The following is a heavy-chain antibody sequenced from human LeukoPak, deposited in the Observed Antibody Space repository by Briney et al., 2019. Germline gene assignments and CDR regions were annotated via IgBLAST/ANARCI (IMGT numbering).Heavy chain of an antibody. D-gene: IGHD2-15*01. CDR3: ARPKTETGYDAFDI. Sequence: GESLKISCKGSGYSYNSYWIGWVRQMPGKCLEWMGINYLADSDARYSPSFQGQVSFSADRSINTAYLQWSSLRASDTAMYYCARPKTETGYDAFDIWGQGTMVTVSS. CDR1: GYSYNSYW. J-gene: IGHJ3*02. CDR2: NYLADSDA. V-gene: IGHV5-51*01.